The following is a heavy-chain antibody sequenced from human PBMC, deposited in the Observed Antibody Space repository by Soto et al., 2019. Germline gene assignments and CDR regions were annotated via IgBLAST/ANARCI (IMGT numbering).Heavy chain of an antibody. CDR2: INHSGST. J-gene: IGHJ4*02. Sequence: QVQLQQWGAGLLKPSETLSLTCAVYGGSFSGYYWSWIRQPPGKGLEWIGEINHSGSTNYSPSLXSXVXXSVDTPRNQFSLKLSSLTAADTAVYYCASSLFFDYWGQGTLVTVSS. CDR3: ASSLFFDY. V-gene: IGHV4-34*01. CDR1: GGSFSGYY.